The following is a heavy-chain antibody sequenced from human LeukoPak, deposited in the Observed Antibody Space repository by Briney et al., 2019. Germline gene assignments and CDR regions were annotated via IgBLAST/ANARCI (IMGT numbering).Heavy chain of an antibody. V-gene: IGHV5-51*01. J-gene: IGHJ5*02. D-gene: IGHD3-10*01. Sequence: NRGESLKISCETSGYSFTTYWIGWVRQRPGTGLEWVGAIYPDDSDTRYSPSFQGQVAISADRSIRTAYLKWNSLKASDTGMYYCAIQRGASGTVNWFDPWGQGTLVTVSS. CDR1: GYSFTTYW. CDR3: AIQRGASGTVNWFDP. CDR2: IYPDDSDT.